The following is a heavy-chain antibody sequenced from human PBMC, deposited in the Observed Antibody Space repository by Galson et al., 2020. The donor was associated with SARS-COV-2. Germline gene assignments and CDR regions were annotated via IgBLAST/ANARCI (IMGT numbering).Heavy chain of an antibody. CDR3: GRFVSRYSSSSKGDYFYYYLDV. J-gene: IGHJ6*03. CDR2: IYPGDSDS. D-gene: IGHD6-6*01. CDR1: GYSFTNYW. V-gene: IGHV5-51*01. Sequence: GESLKISCKASGYSFTNYWIGWVRQMPGKGLEWMGIIYPGDSDSKYSPSFQGHVTISLDKSINTAYLQWSSLEASDTAMYYCGRFVSRYSSSSKGDYFYYYLDVWGEGTTVTVSS.